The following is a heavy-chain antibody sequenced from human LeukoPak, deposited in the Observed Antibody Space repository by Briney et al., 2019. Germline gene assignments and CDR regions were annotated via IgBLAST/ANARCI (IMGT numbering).Heavy chain of an antibody. CDR1: GFTFSSYW. D-gene: IGHD6-13*01. Sequence: GGSLRLSCAASGFTFSSYWMHWVRQAPGKGLVWVSRINSDGSSTSYADSVKGRFTISRDNSKNTLYLQMNSLRAEDTAVYYCAKANIAAAGFDYWGQGTLVTVSS. CDR3: AKANIAAAGFDY. V-gene: IGHV3-74*01. CDR2: INSDGSST. J-gene: IGHJ4*02.